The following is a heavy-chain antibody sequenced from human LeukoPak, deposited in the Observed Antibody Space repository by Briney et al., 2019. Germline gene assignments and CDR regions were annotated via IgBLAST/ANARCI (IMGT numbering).Heavy chain of an antibody. J-gene: IGHJ4*02. CDR1: GGSFSSSNYY. V-gene: IGHV4-39*01. Sequence: PSETLSLTCTVSGGSFSSSNYYWGRIRQPPGKGLEWIGSIYYSGSTYYNPSLKSRVTISVDTSKNQFSLKLSSVTAADTAVYYCARHSVAYYYDFDYWGQGTLVTVSS. CDR3: ARHSVAYYYDFDY. D-gene: IGHD3-22*01. CDR2: IYYSGST.